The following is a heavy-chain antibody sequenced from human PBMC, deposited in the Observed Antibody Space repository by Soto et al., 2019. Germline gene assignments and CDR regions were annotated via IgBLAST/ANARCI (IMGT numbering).Heavy chain of an antibody. V-gene: IGHV4-31*03. CDR2: IYYSGST. CDR3: ARGRDGYKVFDY. D-gene: IGHD5-12*01. J-gene: IGHJ4*02. Sequence: QVQLQESGPGLVKPSQTLSLTCTVSGGSISSGGYDWSWIRQHPGKGLEWIGYIYYSGSTYYNPSLKSRVTISVDTSKNQFSLKLSSVTAADTAVYYCARGRDGYKVFDYWGQGTLVTVSS. CDR1: GGSISSGGYD.